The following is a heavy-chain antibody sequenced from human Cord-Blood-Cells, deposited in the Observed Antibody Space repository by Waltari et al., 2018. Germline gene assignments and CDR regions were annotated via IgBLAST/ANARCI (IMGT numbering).Heavy chain of an antibody. Sequence: QVQLVQSGAEVKKPGASVKVSCKASGYPFTSYAMHWVRQAPGQRLEWMGWINAGNGNTKYSQKFQGRVTITRDTSASTAYMELSSLRSEDTAVYYCARGGSVLTPIVVVIASGAFDIWGQGTMVTVSS. V-gene: IGHV1-3*01. CDR1: GYPFTSYA. J-gene: IGHJ3*02. D-gene: IGHD2-21*01. CDR2: INAGNGNT. CDR3: ARGGSVLTPIVVVIASGAFDI.